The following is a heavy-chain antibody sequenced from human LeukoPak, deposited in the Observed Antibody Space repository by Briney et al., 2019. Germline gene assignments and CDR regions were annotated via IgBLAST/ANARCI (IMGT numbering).Heavy chain of an antibody. J-gene: IGHJ4*02. Sequence: GGSLRLSCAASGFTFSSYSMNWVRQAPGKGLEWVSAISGSGGSTYYADSMKGRFTISRDNSKNTLYLQMNSLRAEDTAVYYCAKNSASSLYYFDYWGQGTLVTVSS. V-gene: IGHV3-23*01. CDR1: GFTFSSYS. CDR3: AKNSASSLYYFDY. CDR2: ISGSGGST. D-gene: IGHD4-23*01.